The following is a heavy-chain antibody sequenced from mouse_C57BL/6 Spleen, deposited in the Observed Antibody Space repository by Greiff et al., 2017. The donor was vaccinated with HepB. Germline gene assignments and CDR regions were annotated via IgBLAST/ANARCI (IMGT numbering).Heavy chain of an antibody. CDR3: AKGRGVYGSSYDGAMDY. CDR1: GFSLTSYG. Sequence: VKVVESGPGLVAPSQSLSITCTVSGFSLTSYGVSWVRQPPGKGLEWLGVIWGDGSTNYHSALISRLSISKDNSKSQVFLKLNSLQTDDTATYYCAKGRGVYGSSYDGAMDYWGQGTSVTVSS. V-gene: IGHV2-3*01. J-gene: IGHJ4*01. CDR2: IWGDGST. D-gene: IGHD1-1*01.